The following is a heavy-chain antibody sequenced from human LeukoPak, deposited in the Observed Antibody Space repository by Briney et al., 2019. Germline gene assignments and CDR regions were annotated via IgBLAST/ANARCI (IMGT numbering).Heavy chain of an antibody. J-gene: IGHJ6*03. V-gene: IGHV3-21*01. CDR1: GCYFSGYS. CDR3: ARVEATTGRNYHYYYMDV. D-gene: IGHD1-1*01. CDR2: INSGSTYM. Sequence: GGSLRLSCAASGCYFSGYSMNWVRQAPGKGLEWVSSINSGSTYMYYADSVKGRFTISRDNAKNSLHLQMYSLRAEDTAVYFCARVEATTGRNYHYYYMDVWGKGTTVTVSS.